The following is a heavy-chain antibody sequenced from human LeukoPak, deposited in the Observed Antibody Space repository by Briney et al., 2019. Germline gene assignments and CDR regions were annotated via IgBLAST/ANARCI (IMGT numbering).Heavy chain of an antibody. J-gene: IGHJ4*02. D-gene: IGHD3-9*01. Sequence: GGSLRLSCAASGFTFDDYAMHWVRQAPGKGLEWVSGISWNSGSIGYADSVKGRFTISRDNAKNSLYLQMNSLRAEDTAVYYCARALTDRVWSFYYFDYWGQGTLVTVSS. V-gene: IGHV3-9*01. CDR2: ISWNSGSI. CDR1: GFTFDDYA. CDR3: ARALTDRVWSFYYFDY.